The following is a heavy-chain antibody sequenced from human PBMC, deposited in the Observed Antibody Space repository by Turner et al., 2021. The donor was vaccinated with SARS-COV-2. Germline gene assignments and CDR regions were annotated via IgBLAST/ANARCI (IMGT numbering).Heavy chain of an antibody. V-gene: IGHV1-18*01. D-gene: IGHD2-8*01. CDR2: SSAYNGNT. CDR1: GYHFTCYG. Sequence: QVQLEQSGAEVKKPGASVKVSCKASGYHFTCYGISWVRQAPGQGLEWMGWSSAYNGNTNYAQKLQGRVTMTRDTSTSTAYMELGSLGSDDTAVYYCAKDRLEACTDYFDYWGQGTLVTVSS. J-gene: IGHJ4*02. CDR3: AKDRLEACTDYFDY.